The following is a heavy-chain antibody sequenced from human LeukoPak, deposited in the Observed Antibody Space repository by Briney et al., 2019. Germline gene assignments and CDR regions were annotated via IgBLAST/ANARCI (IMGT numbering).Heavy chain of an antibody. CDR3: ARGTSPEP. D-gene: IGHD1-7*01. Sequence: GGSLRLSCAASGFSFSNNWMHWVRQAPGKGLVWVSRINNDGSMTHYADSVKGRFTISRDNAKSTLYLQMNSLRVEDTAMYYCARGTSPEPWGQGTLVTVFS. CDR2: INNDGSMT. J-gene: IGHJ5*02. CDR1: GFSFSNNW. V-gene: IGHV3-74*01.